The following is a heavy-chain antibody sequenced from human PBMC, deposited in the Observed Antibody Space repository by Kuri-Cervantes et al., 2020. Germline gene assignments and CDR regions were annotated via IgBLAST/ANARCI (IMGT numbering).Heavy chain of an antibody. Sequence: LSLTCAASGFTFDDYAMHWVRQAPGKGLEWVSGISWNSGSIGYADSVKGRFTISRDNAKNSLYLQMNSLRAEDTAVYYCARVLESWYLDYWGQGTLVTVSS. CDR1: GFTFDDYA. J-gene: IGHJ4*02. V-gene: IGHV3-9*01. D-gene: IGHD5-24*01. CDR2: ISWNSGSI. CDR3: ARVLESWYLDY.